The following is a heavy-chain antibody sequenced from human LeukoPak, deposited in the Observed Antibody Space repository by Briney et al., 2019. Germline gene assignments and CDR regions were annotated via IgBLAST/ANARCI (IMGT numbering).Heavy chain of an antibody. J-gene: IGHJ4*02. V-gene: IGHV3-23*01. Sequence: GGSLRLSCVASGFSFSVYPMSWVRQAPGEGLEWGSGISGSGGRTYSADSVKGRFTISRDNSRKTLYLQINSLRAEDTAVYYCARGGGNFDRSGYYEYYFDYWGQGTLVTVSS. CDR1: GFSFSVYP. CDR2: ISGSGGRT. CDR3: ARGGGNFDRSGYYEYYFDY. D-gene: IGHD3-22*01.